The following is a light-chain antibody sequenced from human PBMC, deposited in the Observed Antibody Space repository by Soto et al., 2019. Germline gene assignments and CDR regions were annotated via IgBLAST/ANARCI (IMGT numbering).Light chain of an antibody. J-gene: IGKJ1*01. V-gene: IGKV3-15*01. CDR1: QSISNN. Sequence: EVELTQSPSSLSASVGDRVTLTCRASQSISNNLAWYQQKPGQVPRLLIYAASTVPTGIPARFSGSGSGTEFTLTISSLQSEDVAIYYCQQYNNAPWTFGQGTKVDIK. CDR2: AAS. CDR3: QQYNNAPWT.